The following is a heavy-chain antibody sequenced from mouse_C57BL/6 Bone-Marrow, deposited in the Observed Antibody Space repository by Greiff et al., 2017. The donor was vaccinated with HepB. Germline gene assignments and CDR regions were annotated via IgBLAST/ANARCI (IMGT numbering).Heavy chain of an antibody. Sequence: QVQLQQPGAELVKPGASVKLSCKASGYTFTSYWMHWVKQRPGRGLEWIGRIDPNSGGTKYNEKFKSKATLTVDKPSSTAYMQLSSLTSEDSAVYFCARWGCGKKGYWYFDVWGTGTTVTVSS. V-gene: IGHV1-72*01. CDR2: IDPNSGGT. D-gene: IGHD1-1*02. CDR3: ARWGCGKKGYWYFDV. J-gene: IGHJ1*03. CDR1: GYTFTSYW.